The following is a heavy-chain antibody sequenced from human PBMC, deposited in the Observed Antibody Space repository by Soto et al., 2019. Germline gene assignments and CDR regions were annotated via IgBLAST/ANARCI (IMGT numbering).Heavy chain of an antibody. D-gene: IGHD5-12*01. Sequence: ASVKVSCKASGYTFTSYDINWVRQATGQGLEWMGWMNPNSGNTGYAQKFQGRVTMTRNTSISTAYMELSSLRSEDTAVYYCARGPPWMDAFDIWGQGTKVTVSS. CDR3: ARGPPWMDAFDI. V-gene: IGHV1-8*01. J-gene: IGHJ3*02. CDR2: MNPNSGNT. CDR1: GYTFTSYD.